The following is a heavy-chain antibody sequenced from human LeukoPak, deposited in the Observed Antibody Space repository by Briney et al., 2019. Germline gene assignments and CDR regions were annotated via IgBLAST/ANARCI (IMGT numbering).Heavy chain of an antibody. Sequence: SETLSLTCTVSGGSISGFYWSWIRQPPGKRLEWIGYIHYSGSTNYNPSLKSRVIISLDTSKNQFSLRLSSVTAADTAVYYCARHARKRLTSNWDFWGQGTLVTVSS. V-gene: IGHV4-59*08. CDR3: ARHARKRLTSNWDF. D-gene: IGHD2-21*02. J-gene: IGHJ4*02. CDR2: IHYSGST. CDR1: GGSISGFY.